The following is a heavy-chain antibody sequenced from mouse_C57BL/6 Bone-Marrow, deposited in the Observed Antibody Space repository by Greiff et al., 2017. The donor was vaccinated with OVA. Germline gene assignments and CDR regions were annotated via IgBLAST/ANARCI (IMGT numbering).Heavy chain of an antibody. V-gene: IGHV1-82*01. J-gene: IGHJ2*01. CDR2: IYPGAGDT. Sequence: QVQLQQSGPELVKPGASVKISCKASGYAFSSSWMNWVKQRPGKGLEWIGRIYPGAGDTNYNGKFKGKATLTADKSSSTAYMHLRSLTAEDSAVYFCARHEDGYYASYFDYWGQGTTLTVSS. D-gene: IGHD2-3*01. CDR3: ARHEDGYYASYFDY. CDR1: GYAFSSSW.